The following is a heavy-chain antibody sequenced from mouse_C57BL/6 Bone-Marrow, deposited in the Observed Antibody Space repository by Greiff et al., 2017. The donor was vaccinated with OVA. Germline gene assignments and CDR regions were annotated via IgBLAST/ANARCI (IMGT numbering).Heavy chain of an antibody. Sequence: VQLQQSGAELARPGASVKLSCKASGYTFTSYGISWVKQRTGQGLEWIGEIYPRSGNTYYNEKFKGKATLTADKSSSTAYMELRCLPSEDSSVYFCARDGHDGYDRFAYCGQGPLVTVSA. V-gene: IGHV1-81*01. CDR3: ARDGHDGYDRFAY. D-gene: IGHD2-2*01. CDR1: GYTFTSYG. CDR2: IYPRSGNT. J-gene: IGHJ3*01.